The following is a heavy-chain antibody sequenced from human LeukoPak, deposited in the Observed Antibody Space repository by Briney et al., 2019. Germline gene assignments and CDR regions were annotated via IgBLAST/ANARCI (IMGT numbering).Heavy chain of an antibody. CDR2: INWNGGSR. Sequence: GGSLRLSCTASGFTFADYGMGWVRQAPGKGLEWVSGINWNGGSRGYADSVKGRFTISRDNAKNSLYLQMNSLSAEDTALYYCARTRVPAAPFAYWGQGTLVTVSS. CDR1: GFTFADYG. J-gene: IGHJ4*02. CDR3: ARTRVPAAPFAY. D-gene: IGHD2-2*01. V-gene: IGHV3-20*04.